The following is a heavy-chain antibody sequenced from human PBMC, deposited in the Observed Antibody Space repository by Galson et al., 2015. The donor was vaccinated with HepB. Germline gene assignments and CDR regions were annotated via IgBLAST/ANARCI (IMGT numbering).Heavy chain of an antibody. Sequence: SLRLSCAASGFTFGDYAMSWVRQAPGKGLEWVGFIRSKAYGGTIEYAASVKGRFTISRDDSKSIAYLQMNSLKTEDTAVYYCTRDPGWLRLLGYFDYWGQGTLVTVSS. CDR1: GFTFGDYA. V-gene: IGHV3-49*04. D-gene: IGHD5-12*01. J-gene: IGHJ4*02. CDR3: TRDPGWLRLLGYFDY. CDR2: IRSKAYGGTI.